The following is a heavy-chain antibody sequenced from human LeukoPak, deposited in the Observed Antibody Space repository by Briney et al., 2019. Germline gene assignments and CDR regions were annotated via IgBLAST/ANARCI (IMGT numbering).Heavy chain of an antibody. D-gene: IGHD3/OR15-3a*01. Sequence: SETLSLTCTVSGGSISSSNYYWGWIRQPPGKGLEWIGSIYYSGSTYYNPSLKSRVTISVDTSKNQFSLKLSSVTAADTAVYYCARSHSVWTSFDYWGQGTLVTVSS. V-gene: IGHV4-39*07. CDR1: GGSISSSNYY. CDR2: IYYSGST. CDR3: ARSHSVWTSFDY. J-gene: IGHJ4*02.